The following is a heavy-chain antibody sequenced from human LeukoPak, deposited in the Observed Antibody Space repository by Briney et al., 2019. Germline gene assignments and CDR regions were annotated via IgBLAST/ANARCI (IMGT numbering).Heavy chain of an antibody. CDR1: GGSISSSSYY. CDR3: ARAGGIAAAGAPAHYYMDV. J-gene: IGHJ6*03. D-gene: IGHD6-13*01. Sequence: SETLSLTCTVSGGSISSSSYYWGWIRQPPGKGLEWIGSIYYSGSTYYNPSLKSRVTISVDTSKNQFSLKLSSVTAADTAVYYCARAGGIAAAGAPAHYYMDVWGKGATVTVSS. CDR2: IYYSGST. V-gene: IGHV4-39*07.